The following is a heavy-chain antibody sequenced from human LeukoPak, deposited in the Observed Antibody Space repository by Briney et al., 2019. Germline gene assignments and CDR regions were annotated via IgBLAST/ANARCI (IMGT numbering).Heavy chain of an antibody. CDR1: GGYISSSSTYY. CDR3: ARSLKISSGWFHNFDY. D-gene: IGHD6-19*01. Sequence: SQTLSLTCTVSGGYISSSSTYYWGWIRQPPGKGLEWLGSIYYSSITYYNPSLKSRVTISVDTYKNQFSLKVTSVSAADTAVYYCARSLKISSGWFHNFDYWGQGTLVTVSS. CDR2: IYYSSIT. J-gene: IGHJ4*02. V-gene: IGHV4-39*01.